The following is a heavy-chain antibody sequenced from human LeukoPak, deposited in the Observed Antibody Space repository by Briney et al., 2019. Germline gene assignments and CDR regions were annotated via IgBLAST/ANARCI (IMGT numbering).Heavy chain of an antibody. V-gene: IGHV4-39*01. CDR3: ARTRYYYNSRSYGAPYYFDY. J-gene: IGHJ4*02. CDR1: GGSISSNSYY. Sequence: SETLSLTCAVSGGSISSNSYYWGWIRQPPGKGLEWIGSIYYSGSTYYNPSLNSRVTISVDTPKNQFSLKLSSVTAADTAVYYCARTRYYYNSRSYGAPYYFDYWGQGTLVTVSS. D-gene: IGHD3-10*01. CDR2: IYYSGST.